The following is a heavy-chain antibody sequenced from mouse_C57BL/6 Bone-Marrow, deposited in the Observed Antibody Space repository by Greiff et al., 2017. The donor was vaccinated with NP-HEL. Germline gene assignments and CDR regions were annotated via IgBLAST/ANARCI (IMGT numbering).Heavy chain of an antibody. CDR2: IYPRSGNT. V-gene: IGHV1-81*01. CDR3: ASDYDGSSYGYVDV. Sequence: QVQLQQSGAELARPGASVKLSCKASGYTFTSYGISWVKQRTGQGLEWIGEIYPRSGNTYYNEKFKGKATLTADKSSSTAYMELRSLTSEDSAVDVCASDYDGSSYGYVDVWGRGTTVTVSS. J-gene: IGHJ1*03. D-gene: IGHD1-1*01. CDR1: GYTFTSYG.